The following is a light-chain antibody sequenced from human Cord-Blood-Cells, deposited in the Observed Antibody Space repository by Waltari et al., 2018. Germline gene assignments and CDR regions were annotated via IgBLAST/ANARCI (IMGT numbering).Light chain of an antibody. CDR3: VLYMGSGIWV. J-gene: IGLJ3*02. V-gene: IGLV8-61*01. CDR1: SASVSTSSY. Sequence: QTVVTQEPSFSVSPGGPVTLTCGLSSASVSTSSYPSWYQQTPGQAPRTLIYSTNTRSSGVPDRFSGSILGNKAALTITGAQADDESDYYCVLYMGSGIWVFGGGTKLTVL. CDR2: STN.